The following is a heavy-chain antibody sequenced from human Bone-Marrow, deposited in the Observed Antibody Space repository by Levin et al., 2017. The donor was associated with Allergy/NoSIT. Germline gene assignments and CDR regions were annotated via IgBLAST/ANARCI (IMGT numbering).Heavy chain of an antibody. V-gene: IGHV3-11*06. CDR3: ARDRDCSSTSCYMPPARDY. J-gene: IGHJ4*02. Sequence: GESLKISCAASGFTFSDYYMSWIRQAPGKGLEWVSYISSSSSYTNYADSVKGRFTISRDNAKNSLYLQMNSLRAEDTAVYYCARDRDCSSTSCYMPPARDYWGQGTLVTVSS. CDR1: GFTFSDYY. CDR2: ISSSSSYT. D-gene: IGHD2-2*02.